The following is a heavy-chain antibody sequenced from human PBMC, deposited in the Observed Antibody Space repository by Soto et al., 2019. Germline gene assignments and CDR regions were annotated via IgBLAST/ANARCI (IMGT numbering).Heavy chain of an antibody. D-gene: IGHD5-18*01. CDR2: IYSGGST. V-gene: IGHV3-66*01. Sequence: EVQLVESGGGLVQPGGSLRLSCAASGVTVSSNYMSWVRQAPGKGLEWVSVIYSGGSTYYADSVKGRFTISRDNSKNTRYRKMNRLRAEDMAVYYCARAGYNYGGWYFDYWGQGTLVTVSS. CDR1: GVTVSSNY. CDR3: ARAGYNYGGWYFDY. J-gene: IGHJ4*02.